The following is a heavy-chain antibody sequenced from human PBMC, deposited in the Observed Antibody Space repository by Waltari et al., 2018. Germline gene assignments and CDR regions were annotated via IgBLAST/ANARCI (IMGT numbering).Heavy chain of an antibody. J-gene: IGHJ5*02. Sequence: QVQLVQSGAEVKKPGASVKVSCKASGYTFTSYYMHWVRQAPGQGLEWMGRINPSGGSTSYAQKFQGRVTMTRDTSTSTVYMELSSLRSEDTAVYYCARGSTICGVVPNWFDHWGQGTLVTVSS. V-gene: IGHV1-46*01. CDR3: ARGSTICGVVPNWFDH. CDR2: INPSGGST. CDR1: GYTFTSYY. D-gene: IGHD3-3*01.